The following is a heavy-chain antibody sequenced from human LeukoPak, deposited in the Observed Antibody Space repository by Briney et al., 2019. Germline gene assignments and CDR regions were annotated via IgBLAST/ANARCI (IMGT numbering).Heavy chain of an antibody. V-gene: IGHV3-23*01. CDR2: ISGSGSKT. CDR1: GFTFSTCA. Sequence: GGSPRLSCAASGFTFSTCAINWVRQAPGKGLEWVSAISGSGSKTFYADSVKGRFTISRDNPKNTLYLQKNSLRPEDTAVYYCVKEPRGYSFSFDIWGQGTMVTVSS. J-gene: IGHJ3*02. D-gene: IGHD5-18*01. CDR3: VKEPRGYSFSFDI.